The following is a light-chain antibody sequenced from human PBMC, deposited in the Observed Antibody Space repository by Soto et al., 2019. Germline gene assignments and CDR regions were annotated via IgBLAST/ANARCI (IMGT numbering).Light chain of an antibody. J-gene: IGKJ4*01. CDR3: QQRYGWPPLT. CDR1: QSVSIY. V-gene: IGKV3-11*01. CDR2: DTS. Sequence: EIVLTQSPATLSLSPGERATLSCRASQSVSIYLAWYQQKPGQAPRLLIYDTSNRATGIPARFSGSGSGTDFTLTISGLEPEDFAVYYCQQRYGWPPLTFGGGTRVEIK.